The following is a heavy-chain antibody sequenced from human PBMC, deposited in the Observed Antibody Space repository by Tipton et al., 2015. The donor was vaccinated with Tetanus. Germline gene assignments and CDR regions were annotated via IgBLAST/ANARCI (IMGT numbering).Heavy chain of an antibody. Sequence: AGLVKPSETLSLTCGVSGGSFSDFYWSWIRQSPGQGLVWIGEINHSGSANKNPSLKSRVTMSVDTSNKHFSLRLNSVTAADTAVYYCARLREIVSRSGWAFDYWGQGILVTVSS. V-gene: IGHV4-34*01. D-gene: IGHD5/OR15-5a*01. CDR1: GGSFSDFY. J-gene: IGHJ4*02. CDR3: ARLREIVSRSGWAFDY. CDR2: INHSGSA.